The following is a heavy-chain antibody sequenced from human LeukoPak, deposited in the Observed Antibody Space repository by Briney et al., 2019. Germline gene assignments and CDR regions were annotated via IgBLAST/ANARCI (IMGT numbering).Heavy chain of an antibody. CDR3: AAYDSSGYAFHY. D-gene: IGHD3-22*01. J-gene: IGHJ4*02. CDR1: GDSISSYN. V-gene: IGHV4-59*01. CDR2: MFYSGST. Sequence: SETLSLTCTVRGDSISSYNWSLIRQPPGKGLEWIGYMFYSGSTNYNPSLKSRVTISVDTSKNQFSLRLTSVTAADTAVYYCAAYDSSGYAFHYWGQGTLVTVSS.